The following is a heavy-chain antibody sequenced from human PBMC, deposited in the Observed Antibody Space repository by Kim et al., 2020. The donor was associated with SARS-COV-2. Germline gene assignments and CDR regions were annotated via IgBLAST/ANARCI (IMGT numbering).Heavy chain of an antibody. Sequence: GGSLRLSCAASGFTFSNSPMSWVRQAPGKGLEWVSTIDDRGATTYYPDSVKGRFTISRDNSKNTLYLQMNNLRAEDTAVYFCAKSGHFDNWGQGTLVTVSS. J-gene: IGHJ4*02. D-gene: IGHD5-12*01. CDR2: IDDRGATT. CDR3: AKSGHFDN. V-gene: IGHV3-23*01. CDR1: GFTFSNSP.